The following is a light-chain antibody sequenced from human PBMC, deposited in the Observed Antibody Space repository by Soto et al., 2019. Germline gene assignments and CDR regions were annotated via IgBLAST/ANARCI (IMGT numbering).Light chain of an antibody. J-gene: IGKJ1*01. V-gene: IGKV3-15*01. Sequence: EIVMTQSPATLSVSPGERATLSCRASQSVSSNLAWYQQKPGQAPRLLIYGASTRATGIPARFSGSGSGTEFTLTISGLQSEYFAVYYCQHYNNWPRTFGQGTKVEIK. CDR1: QSVSSN. CDR3: QHYNNWPRT. CDR2: GAS.